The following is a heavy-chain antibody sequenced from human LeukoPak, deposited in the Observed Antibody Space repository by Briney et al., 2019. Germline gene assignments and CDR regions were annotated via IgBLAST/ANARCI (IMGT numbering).Heavy chain of an antibody. V-gene: IGHV3-23*01. D-gene: IGHD3-16*01. CDR3: AKLGGQEIYNYYVGV. J-gene: IGHJ6*03. CDR2: IIDNGDTT. Sequence: GGSLRLSCAASGFNFNRYAMSWVRQAPGKGLEWVSRIIDNGDTTYHANSVKGPFTISRDNSKNTLYLKMHGLRAEDTAVYYCAKLGGQEIYNYYVGVWGKGTTVAVSS. CDR1: GFNFNRYA.